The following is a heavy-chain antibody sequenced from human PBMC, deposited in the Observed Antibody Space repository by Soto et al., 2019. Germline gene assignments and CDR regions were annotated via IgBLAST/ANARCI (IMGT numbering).Heavy chain of an antibody. J-gene: IGHJ4*02. CDR3: ARASLVVATDY. CDR2: ITEDGSEK. D-gene: IGHD2-21*01. V-gene: IGHV3-7*04. CDR1: GFNFSSYW. Sequence: GGSLRLSCADSGFNFSSYWMSWVGQAPGKGLEWVAHITEDGSEKYYVDSVKGRFTISRDNAKNSLYLQMNSLRAEDTAVYYCARASLVVATDYWGQGTLVTVSS.